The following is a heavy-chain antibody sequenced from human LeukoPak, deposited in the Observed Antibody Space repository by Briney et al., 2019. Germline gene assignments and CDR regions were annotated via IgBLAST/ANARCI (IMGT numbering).Heavy chain of an antibody. CDR1: GFTLSSYG. J-gene: IGHJ4*02. V-gene: IGHV3-23*01. D-gene: IGHD6-19*01. Sequence: LGGSLRLSCAASGFTLSSYGMSWVRQAPGKGLEWVSGISGSGGSTYYADSVKGRFTISRDNSKNTLYLQMNSLRAEDTAVYYCAKDQSAGWYSDCWGQGTLVTVSS. CDR3: AKDQSAGWYSDC. CDR2: ISGSGGST.